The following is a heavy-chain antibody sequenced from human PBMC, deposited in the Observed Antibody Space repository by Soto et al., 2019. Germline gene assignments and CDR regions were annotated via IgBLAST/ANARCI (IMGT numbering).Heavy chain of an antibody. CDR3: ARHRHPRGTVGATSPLDP. D-gene: IGHD1-26*01. CDR1: RFTFSSYW. J-gene: IGHJ5*02. V-gene: IGHV3-66*04. Sequence: EGSLRLSCAASRFTFSSYWMSWVRQGPGKGLEWVSVHYSGGSTYYADSVQGRFTISRDKSNNTLYLQMRRVRAEDTAVYFCARHRHPRGTVGATSPLDPWGQGTQVTVSS. CDR2: HYSGGST.